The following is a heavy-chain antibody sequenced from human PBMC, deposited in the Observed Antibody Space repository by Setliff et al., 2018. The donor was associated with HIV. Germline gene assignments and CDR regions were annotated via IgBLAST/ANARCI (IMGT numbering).Heavy chain of an antibody. CDR1: GGSISNSSSY. V-gene: IGHV4-39*01. CDR3: GRHSLYGPAAISALDY. J-gene: IGHJ4*02. CDR2: IYSSRWS. Sequence: KTSETLSLTCTVSGGSISNSSSYWGWIRQTPGKGLEWIGSIYSSRWSYSNPSLQSRLTLSIDRSRSQFSLNLRSVTAADTAVYYCGRHSLYGPAAISALDYWGQGALVTVSS. D-gene: IGHD2-2*02.